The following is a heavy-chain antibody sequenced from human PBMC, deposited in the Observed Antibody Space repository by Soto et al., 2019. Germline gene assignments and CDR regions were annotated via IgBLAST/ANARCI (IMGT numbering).Heavy chain of an antibody. J-gene: IGHJ5*02. Sequence: SEALSLDCTVPVGAMEVYYWSWSRQSPGRGLEWIGYIYYTGDTNYNPSLKSRVTISKDMSKNQVSLNPRSVTAADTAVYYCARLVTGEADGTFWFDPCGQGTLVTVSS. V-gene: IGHV4-59*01. CDR2: IYYTGDT. CDR3: ARLVTGEADGTFWFDP. D-gene: IGHD6-13*01. CDR1: VGAMEVYY.